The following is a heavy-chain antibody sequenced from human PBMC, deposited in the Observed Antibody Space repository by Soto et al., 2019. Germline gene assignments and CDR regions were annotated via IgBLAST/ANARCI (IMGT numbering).Heavy chain of an antibody. CDR1: GDSISSADYY. D-gene: IGHD2-2*01. Sequence: QVQLQESGPGLVKPSQTLSLTCTVSGDSISSADYYWSWIRQPPGQGLEWIGYVYHSGSTYYNPSLKSRVTMSIDTSKNQFSLNLSSVTAAATAVYYCARNLYPPLFDYWGQGTLVTVSS. J-gene: IGHJ4*02. CDR2: VYHSGST. V-gene: IGHV4-30-4*01. CDR3: ARNLYPPLFDY.